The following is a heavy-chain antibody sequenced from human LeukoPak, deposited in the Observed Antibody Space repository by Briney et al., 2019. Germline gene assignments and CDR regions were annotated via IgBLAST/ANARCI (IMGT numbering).Heavy chain of an antibody. Sequence: SETLSLTCSVSGDSISTSSYYWGWIRQPPGKGLEWIGTIYYSGSTYYNPSLTSRVTISVDTSKNQFSLKLSSVTAADTAVYYCARRLPYCSSTSCSPNFDYWGQGTLVTVSS. CDR1: GDSISTSSYY. V-gene: IGHV4-39*01. D-gene: IGHD2-2*01. CDR2: IYYSGST. J-gene: IGHJ4*02. CDR3: ARRLPYCSSTSCSPNFDY.